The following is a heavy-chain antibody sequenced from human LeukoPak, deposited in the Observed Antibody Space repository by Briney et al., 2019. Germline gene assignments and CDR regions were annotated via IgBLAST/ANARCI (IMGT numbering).Heavy chain of an antibody. CDR2: INPNSGGT. D-gene: IGHD3-10*01. V-gene: IGHV1-2*02. CDR3: AREGRGWYFDL. Sequence: ASVKVSCKASGGTFSSYAISWVRQAPGQGLEWMGWINPNSGGTNYAQKYQGRVTMTRDTSISTAYMDLSRLRSDDTAVYYCAREGRGWYFDLWGRGTLVTVS. J-gene: IGHJ2*01. CDR1: GGTFSSYA.